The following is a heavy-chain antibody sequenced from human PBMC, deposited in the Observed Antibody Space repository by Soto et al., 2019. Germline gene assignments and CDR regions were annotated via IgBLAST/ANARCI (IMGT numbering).Heavy chain of an antibody. CDR2: ISGSGDNT. CDR3: AKRPLAARHTDY. J-gene: IGHJ4*02. Sequence: EVQLLESGGGLVQPGGSLRLPCEASGFTFSNYAMTWVRQAPGKGLEWVSTISGSGDNTYYADSVRGRFTISRDNSKNTLYLQMNSLRADDTAVYYCAKRPLAARHTDYWGQGTLVTVSS. CDR1: GFTFSNYA. D-gene: IGHD6-6*01. V-gene: IGHV3-23*01.